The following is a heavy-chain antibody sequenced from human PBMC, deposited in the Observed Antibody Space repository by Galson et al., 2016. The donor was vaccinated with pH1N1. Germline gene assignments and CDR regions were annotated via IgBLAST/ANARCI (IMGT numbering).Heavy chain of an antibody. J-gene: IGHJ3*02. D-gene: IGHD3-22*01. CDR3: AKDRITMIVGAGAFDI. CDR2: ISGSGIST. Sequence: SLRLSCAASGFTFSSYFMTWVRQAPGKGLEWVSTISGSGISTYYADSVKGRFTISRDSSKNTLYLQMNSLRAEYTAIYYCAKDRITMIVGAGAFDIWGQGITVIVSS. V-gene: IGHV3-23*01. CDR1: GFTFSSYF.